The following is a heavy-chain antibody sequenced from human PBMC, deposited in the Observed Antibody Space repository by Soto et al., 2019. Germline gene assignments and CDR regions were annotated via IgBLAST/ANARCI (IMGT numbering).Heavy chain of an antibody. Sequence: ASVKVSCKASGGTFSSYAISWVRQAPGQGLEWMGGIIPIFGTANYAQKFQGRVTITADESTSTAYMELSSLRSEDTAVYYCARLRDYDFWSGTIFDPWGQGTLVTVSS. J-gene: IGHJ5*02. CDR3: ARLRDYDFWSGTIFDP. CDR2: IIPIFGTA. CDR1: GGTFSSYA. V-gene: IGHV1-69*13. D-gene: IGHD3-3*01.